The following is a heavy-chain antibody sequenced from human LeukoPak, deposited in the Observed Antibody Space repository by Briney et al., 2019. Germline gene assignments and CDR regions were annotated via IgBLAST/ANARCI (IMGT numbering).Heavy chain of an antibody. CDR3: AREGYCSSASCPGDY. V-gene: IGHV1-2*02. CDR2: IYPISSGT. D-gene: IGHD2-2*01. CDR1: GYTFTGHY. Sequence: ASVKVSCKASGYTFTGHYIHWVRQAPGQGPEWMGWIYPISSGTSYAQTFEGRVTLTRDTSISTAYMELSGLRSDDTAVYYCAREGYCSSASCPGDYWGQGTLVTVSS. J-gene: IGHJ4*02.